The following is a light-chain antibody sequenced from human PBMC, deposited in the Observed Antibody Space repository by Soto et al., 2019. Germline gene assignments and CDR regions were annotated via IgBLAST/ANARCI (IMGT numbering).Light chain of an antibody. CDR3: QSIDSSLSAAVL. V-gene: IGLV1-40*01. CDR2: GNN. J-gene: IGLJ3*02. Sequence: QSVLTQPPSVSGAPGQRVTISCSGIGAGYDVHWYKQLPGTAPKLLIFGNNNRPSGVPDRISGSKSGTSASLAITGLQAEDEADYYCQSIDSSLSAAVLFGGGTKLTVL. CDR1: GAGYD.